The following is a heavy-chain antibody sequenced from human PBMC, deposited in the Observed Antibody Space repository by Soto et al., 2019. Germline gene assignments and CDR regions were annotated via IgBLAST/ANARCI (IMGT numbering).Heavy chain of an antibody. CDR2: ISAYSGNT. CDR1: GYTFTSYG. CDR3: ARGLHGISAAGTSSASYYYYYYMDV. J-gene: IGHJ6*03. Sequence: GASVKVSCKASGYTFTSYGIIWVRQAPGQGLEWMGWISAYSGNTDYAQKLQGRVTMTRNTSISTAYMELSSLRSEDTAVYYCARGLHGISAAGTSSASYYYYYYMDVWGKGTTVTVSS. D-gene: IGHD6-13*01. V-gene: IGHV1-8*02.